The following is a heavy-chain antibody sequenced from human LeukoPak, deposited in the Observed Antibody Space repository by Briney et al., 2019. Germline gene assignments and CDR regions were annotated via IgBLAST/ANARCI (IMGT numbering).Heavy chain of an antibody. J-gene: IGHJ4*02. D-gene: IGHD1-26*01. Sequence: PSETLSLTCIVSGFSIRSDYAWGWVRQPPGKGLEWIGIIYHSGNTYYNPPLKSRITMSVDTSKNQFSLKLSSVTAADTAVYYCARDYLGAGTVGATSGHWGQGTLVTVSS. CDR1: GFSIRSDYA. V-gene: IGHV4-38-2*02. CDR3: ARDYLGAGTVGATSGH. CDR2: IYHSGNT.